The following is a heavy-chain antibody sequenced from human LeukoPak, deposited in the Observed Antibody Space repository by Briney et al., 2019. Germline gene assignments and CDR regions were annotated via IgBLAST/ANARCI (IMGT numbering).Heavy chain of an antibody. J-gene: IGHJ3*02. CDR2: IYHSGST. CDR3: AGAVAGPDDAFDI. V-gene: IGHV4-4*02. CDR1: GGSISSSNW. Sequence: SETLSLTCAVSGGSISSSNWWSWVRQPPGKGLEWIGEIYHSGSTNYNPSLKSRVTISVDKSKNQFSLKLSSVTAADTAVYYCAGAVAGPDDAFDIWGQGTMVTVSS. D-gene: IGHD6-19*01.